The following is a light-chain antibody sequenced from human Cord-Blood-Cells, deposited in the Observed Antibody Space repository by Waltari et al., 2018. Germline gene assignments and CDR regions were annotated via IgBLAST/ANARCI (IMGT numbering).Light chain of an antibody. Sequence: DIQMTQSPSSLYASVGDRVTITCRASQSISSYLNWYQQKPGKAPKLLIYAASSLQSGVPSRFSGSGSGTDFSFTISSLQPEDFATYYCQQSYSTPITVGQGTRLEIK. J-gene: IGKJ5*01. V-gene: IGKV1-39*01. CDR3: QQSYSTPIT. CDR1: QSISSY. CDR2: AAS.